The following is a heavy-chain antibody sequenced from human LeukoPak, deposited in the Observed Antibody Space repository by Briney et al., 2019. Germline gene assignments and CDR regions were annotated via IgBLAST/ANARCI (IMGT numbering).Heavy chain of an antibody. Sequence: GGSLRLSCAASGFTFSSYAMSWVRQAPGKGLEWVSAISGSGGSTYYADSVKGRFTISRDNSKNTLYLQMNSLRAEDTAVYYCANSPFGLYYFDYWGQGTLVTVSS. CDR3: ANSPFGLYYFDY. J-gene: IGHJ4*02. CDR1: GFTFSSYA. V-gene: IGHV3-23*01. D-gene: IGHD3-16*01. CDR2: ISGSGGST.